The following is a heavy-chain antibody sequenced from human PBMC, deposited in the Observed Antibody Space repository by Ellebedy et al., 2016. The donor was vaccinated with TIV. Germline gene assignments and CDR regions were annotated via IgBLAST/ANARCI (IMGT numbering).Heavy chain of an antibody. CDR2: IWYDGSNK. CDR1: GFTFSSYG. D-gene: IGHD2-2*02. V-gene: IGHV3-33*06. J-gene: IGHJ4*02. Sequence: GESLKISCAASGFTFSSYGMHWVRQAPGKGLEWVAVIWYDGSNKYYADSVKGRVTISRDNSKNTLYLQMNSLRAEDTAVYYCAKDRKVRYNYWGQGTLVTVSS. CDR3: AKDRKVRYNY.